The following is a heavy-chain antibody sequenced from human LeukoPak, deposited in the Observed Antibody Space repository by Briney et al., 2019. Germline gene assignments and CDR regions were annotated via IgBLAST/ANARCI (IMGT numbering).Heavy chain of an antibody. CDR1: GGSVSSNSSA. CDR2: TYYRSKWYN. D-gene: IGHD6-19*01. Sequence: SQTLSLTCAISGGSVSSNSSAWNWITQSPSRGLEGLGRTYYRSKWYNEYAVSVKSRITNNPDTSKNQFSLQLNSVTPEDTAVYYCARAPGQWLAYFYYWGEGTLVTVSS. V-gene: IGHV6-1*01. J-gene: IGHJ4*02. CDR3: ARAPGQWLAYFYY.